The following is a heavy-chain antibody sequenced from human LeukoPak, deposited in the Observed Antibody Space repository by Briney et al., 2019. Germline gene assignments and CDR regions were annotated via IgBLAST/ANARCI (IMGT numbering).Heavy chain of an antibody. Sequence: PSETLSLTCTVSGGSISSYYWSWIRQPPGKGLEWIGYVYYSGSTNYNPSLKSRVTISVETSKNQFSLKLSSVTAADTAVYYCARTEEVYCSSTSCYIGWFDPWGQGTLVTVSS. D-gene: IGHD2-2*02. J-gene: IGHJ5*02. CDR1: GGSISSYY. CDR2: VYYSGST. CDR3: ARTEEVYCSSTSCYIGWFDP. V-gene: IGHV4-59*01.